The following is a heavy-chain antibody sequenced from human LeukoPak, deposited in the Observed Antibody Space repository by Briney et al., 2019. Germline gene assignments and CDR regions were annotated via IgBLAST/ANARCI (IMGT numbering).Heavy chain of an antibody. Sequence: SETLSLTCTVSGGSISSYYWSWIRQPPGKGLEWIGYIYYSGSTNYNPSLKSRVTISVDTSKNQFSLKLSSVTAADTAVYYCARGHYFDYWGQGTLVTVSS. CDR2: IYYSGST. J-gene: IGHJ4*02. CDR1: GGSISSYY. V-gene: IGHV4-59*01. CDR3: ARGHYFDY.